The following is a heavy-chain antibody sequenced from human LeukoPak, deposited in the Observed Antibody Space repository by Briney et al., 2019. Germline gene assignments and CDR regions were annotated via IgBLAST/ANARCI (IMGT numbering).Heavy chain of an antibody. D-gene: IGHD1-1*01. V-gene: IGHV4-39*07. CDR1: GGSISSTNHY. J-gene: IGHJ5*02. Sequence: SETLSLTCTVSGGSISSTNHYWGWIRQPPGKGLEWIGSIFYTGTTYYNPSLKSRVTISVDMSKNQFSLRLSSLTAADTAVYYCASNWDDVAVWFDPWGQGTLVTVSS. CDR3: ASNWDDVAVWFDP. CDR2: IFYTGTT.